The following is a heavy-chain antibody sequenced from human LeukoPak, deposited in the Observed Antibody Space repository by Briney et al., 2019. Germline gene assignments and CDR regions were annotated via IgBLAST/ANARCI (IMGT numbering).Heavy chain of an antibody. Sequence: TSETLSLTCTVSGGSTSSGGYCWSWTRQHPGKGLEWLGYIYYSGSTYYNPSLKARVTISVDTSKNHFSLKLSSVTAAAADVYYCARVTRAAGTFADFQHWGQGTLVTLSS. J-gene: IGHJ1*01. CDR3: ARVTRAAGTFADFQH. D-gene: IGHD6-13*01. CDR2: IYYSGST. CDR1: GGSTSSGGYC. V-gene: IGHV4-31*03.